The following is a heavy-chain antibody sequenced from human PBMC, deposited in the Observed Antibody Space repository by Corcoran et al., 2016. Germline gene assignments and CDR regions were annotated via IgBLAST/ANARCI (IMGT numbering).Heavy chain of an antibody. CDR1: GGSISSSSYY. CDR2: IYYSGST. CDR3: ARDSLMTTVTPYGMDV. V-gene: IGHV4-39*07. Sequence: QLQLQESGPGLVKPSETLSLTCTVSGGSISSSSYYWGWIRQPPGKGLEWIGSIYYSGSTYYNPSLKSRVTISVDTSKNQFSLKLSSVTAADTAVYYCARDSLMTTVTPYGMDVWGQGTTVTVSS. J-gene: IGHJ6*02. D-gene: IGHD4-4*01.